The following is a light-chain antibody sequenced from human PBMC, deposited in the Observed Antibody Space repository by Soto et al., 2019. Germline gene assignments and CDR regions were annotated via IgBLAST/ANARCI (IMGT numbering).Light chain of an antibody. V-gene: IGKV3-20*01. CDR1: QSVSRTY. Sequence: EIVLTQSPGTLSLSPGERATLSCRVSQSVSRTYLAWYQQKPVQAPRLLIYATSSRATGIPDRFSGSGSGTDFTLTISRPEPEDFAVYYCQQYGRSGTFGQGTKVEIK. CDR2: ATS. CDR3: QQYGRSGT. J-gene: IGKJ1*01.